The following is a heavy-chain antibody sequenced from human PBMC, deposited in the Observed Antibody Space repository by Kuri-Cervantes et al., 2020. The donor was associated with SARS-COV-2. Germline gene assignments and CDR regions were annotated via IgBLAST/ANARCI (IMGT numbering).Heavy chain of an antibody. D-gene: IGHD6-19*01. CDR3: AKGGLDSGWGY. CDR1: GFTFSSYA. CDR2: IYSGGSST. Sequence: GQSLKISCAASGFTFSSYAMSWVRQAPGKGLEWVSVIYSGGSSTYYADSVKGRFTISRDNSKNTLYLQMNSLRAEDTAVYYCAKGGLDSGWGYWGQGTLVTVSS. J-gene: IGHJ4*02. V-gene: IGHV3-23*03.